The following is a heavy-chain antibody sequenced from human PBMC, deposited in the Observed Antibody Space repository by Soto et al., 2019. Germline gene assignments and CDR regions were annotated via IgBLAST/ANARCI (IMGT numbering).Heavy chain of an antibody. Sequence: ASVKVSCKASGYTFTSYDINWLRQATGQGLEWMGWMNPNSGNTGYAQKFQGRVTMTRNTSISTAYMELSSLRSEDTAVYYYDSSGYSGGYFDYWGQGTLVTVSS. J-gene: IGHJ4*02. CDR2: MNPNSGNT. D-gene: IGHD3-22*01. CDR3: DSSGYSGGYFDY. CDR1: GYTFTSYD. V-gene: IGHV1-8*01.